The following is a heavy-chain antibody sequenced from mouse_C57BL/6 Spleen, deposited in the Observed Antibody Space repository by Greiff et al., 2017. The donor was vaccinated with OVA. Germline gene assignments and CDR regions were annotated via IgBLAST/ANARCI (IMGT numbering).Heavy chain of an antibody. D-gene: IGHD2-4*01. CDR2: IYPRSGNT. V-gene: IGHV1-81*01. Sequence: QVQLQQSGAELARPGASVKLSCKASGYTFTSYGISWVKQRTGQGLEWIGEIYPRSGNTYYNEKFKGKATLTADKSSSTAYMELRSLTSEDSAVYFCARWDYDGAYWGQGTLVTVSA. CDR3: ARWDYDGAY. J-gene: IGHJ3*01. CDR1: GYTFTSYG.